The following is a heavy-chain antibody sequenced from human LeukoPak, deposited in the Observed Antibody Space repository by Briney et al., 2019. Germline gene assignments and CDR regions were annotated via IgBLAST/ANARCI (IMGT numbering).Heavy chain of an antibody. D-gene: IGHD3-10*01. V-gene: IGHV1-69*01. Sequence: ASVKVSFKASGGTFSSYAISWVRQAPGQGLEWMGGIIPIFGTANYAQKFQGRVTITADESTSTAYMELSSLRSEDTAVYYCAKSPIPYYYGSGSWAPAHDYWGQGTLVTVSS. CDR3: AKSPIPYYYGSGSWAPAHDY. CDR2: IIPIFGTA. J-gene: IGHJ4*02. CDR1: GGTFSSYA.